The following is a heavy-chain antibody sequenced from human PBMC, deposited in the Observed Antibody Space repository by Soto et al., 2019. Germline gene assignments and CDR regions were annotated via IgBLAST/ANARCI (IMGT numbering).Heavy chain of an antibody. CDR3: ARVQLVGDQEDACDI. CDR2: INPNSGGT. Sequence: ASVKVSCKASGYTFTGYYMHWVRQAPGQGLEWMGLINPNSGGTNYAQKFQGWVTMTRDTSISTAYMELSRLRSDDTAVYYCARVQLVGDQEDACDIWGQGTMVTVSS. V-gene: IGHV1-2*04. D-gene: IGHD3-16*01. CDR1: GYTFTGYY. J-gene: IGHJ3*02.